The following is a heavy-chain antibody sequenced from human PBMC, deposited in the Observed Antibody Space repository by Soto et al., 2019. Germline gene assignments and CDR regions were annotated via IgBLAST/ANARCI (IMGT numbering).Heavy chain of an antibody. CDR1: GFTFSTYW. V-gene: IGHV3-74*01. CDR2: INSDGSTT. CDR3: GKGYCGGGRCYGDAFDI. D-gene: IGHD2-15*01. Sequence: GGSLRLSCATSGFTFSTYWMHWFRQAPGKGLVWVSRINSDGSTTSYADSVKGRFTISRDNAKNTLYLQVNSLRAEGTALYYCGKGYCGGGRCYGDAFDIWGQGTMVTV. J-gene: IGHJ3*02.